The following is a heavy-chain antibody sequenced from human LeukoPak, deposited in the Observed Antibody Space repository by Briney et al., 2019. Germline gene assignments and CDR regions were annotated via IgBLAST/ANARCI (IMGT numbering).Heavy chain of an antibody. CDR1: GFTFSWYA. CDR3: ARDRYPLMVRGVIITSGNWFDP. D-gene: IGHD3-10*01. V-gene: IGHV3-23*01. CDR2: ISGSAGSP. J-gene: IGHJ5*02. Sequence: GGSLRLSCAASGFTFSWYAMSWVRQAPGKGLECVSAISGSAGSPHYADSARGRFTISRDNSRNTLYLQMNSLRAEDTAVYYCARDRYPLMVRGVIITSGNWFDPWGQGTLVTVSS.